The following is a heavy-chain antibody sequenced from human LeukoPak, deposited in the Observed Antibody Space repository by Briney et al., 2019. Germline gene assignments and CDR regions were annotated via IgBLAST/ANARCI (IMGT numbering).Heavy chain of an antibody. D-gene: IGHD3-22*01. J-gene: IGHJ4*02. V-gene: IGHV4-59*01. CDR3: ARASYYYDSSGYYLFDY. Sequence: PSETLSLTCTVSGGSISSYYWSWIRQPPGKGLEWIGYIYYSGSTNYNPSLKSRVTIPVDTSKNQFSLKLSSVTAADTAVYYCARASYYYDSSGYYLFDYWGQGTLVTVSS. CDR1: GGSISSYY. CDR2: IYYSGST.